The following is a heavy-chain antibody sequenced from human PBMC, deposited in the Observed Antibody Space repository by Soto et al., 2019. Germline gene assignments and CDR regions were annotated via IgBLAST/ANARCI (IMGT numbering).Heavy chain of an antibody. CDR1: GFTVSSNY. D-gene: IGHD2-21*02. CDR2: IYSGGST. V-gene: IGHV3-66*01. CDR3: ARGAAYCGGDCYPDY. J-gene: IGHJ4*02. Sequence: EVQLVESGGGLVQPGGSLRLSCAASGFTVSSNYMSWVRQAPGKGLEWVSVIYSGGSTYYAAALKGRFTISRDNSKNTLYLQLNSLRAEDTAVYYCARGAAYCGGDCYPDYWGQGTLVTVSS.